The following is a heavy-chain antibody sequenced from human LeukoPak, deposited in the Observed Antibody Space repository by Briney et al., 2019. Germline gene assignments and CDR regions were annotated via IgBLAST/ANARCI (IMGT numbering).Heavy chain of an antibody. CDR1: GGSISSYY. J-gene: IGHJ5*02. V-gene: IGHV4-4*07. D-gene: IGHD2-15*01. CDR2: IYTSGST. Sequence: SETLSLTCTVPGGSISSYYWSWIRQPPGKGLEWIGRIYTSGSTNYNPSLKSRVTMSVDTSKNQFSLKLSSVTAADTAVYYCARGLGYCSGGSCSPYNWFDPWGQGTLVTVSS. CDR3: ARGLGYCSGGSCSPYNWFDP.